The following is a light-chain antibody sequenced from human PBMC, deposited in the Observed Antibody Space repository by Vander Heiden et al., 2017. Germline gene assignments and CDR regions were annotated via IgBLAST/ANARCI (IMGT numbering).Light chain of an antibody. V-gene: IGKV1-5*03. CDR2: KAS. Sequence: DIQMTQSPSTLSASVGDRVTITCRASQSISSWLAWYQQKPGKAPKLLIYKASSLESGVPSRFSGSGPGTEFTLTISSLQPDDFATYYCQQYKSYPWTFGQGTKVEIK. CDR1: QSISSW. CDR3: QQYKSYPWT. J-gene: IGKJ1*01.